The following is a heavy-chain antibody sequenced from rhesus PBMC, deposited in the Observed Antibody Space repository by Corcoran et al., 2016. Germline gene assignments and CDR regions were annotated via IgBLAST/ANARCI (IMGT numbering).Heavy chain of an antibody. V-gene: IGHV2-95*01. Sequence: QVTLKESGPALVKPTPPLTLTCPFSGFSISTSSTGVGWIRHPPGKALDCLASIYWNDSKYYRTSRNSRLTSSKDTSKNQVAITMTNRDPVDAATYYCSRVEAASGTDHLEFWGQGAMGTVSS. CDR2: IYWNDSK. D-gene: IGHD6-25*01. CDR3: SRVEAASGTDHLEF. CDR1: GFSISTSSTG. J-gene: IGHJ1*01.